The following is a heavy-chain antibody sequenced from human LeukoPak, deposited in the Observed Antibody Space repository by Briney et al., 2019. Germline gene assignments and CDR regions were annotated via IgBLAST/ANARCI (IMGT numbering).Heavy chain of an antibody. D-gene: IGHD2-15*01. J-gene: IGHJ3*02. Sequence: GRSLRLSCAASGFTFSSYAMHWVRQAPGKGLEWVAVISYDGSNKYYADSVKGRFTISRDNSKNTLYLQMNSLRAEDTAVYYCARSKGSRHAFDIWGQGTMVTVSS. CDR2: ISYDGSNK. V-gene: IGHV3-30-3*01. CDR3: ARSKGSRHAFDI. CDR1: GFTFSSYA.